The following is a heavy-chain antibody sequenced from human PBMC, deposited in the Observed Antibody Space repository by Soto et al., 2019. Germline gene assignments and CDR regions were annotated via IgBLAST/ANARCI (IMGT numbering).Heavy chain of an antibody. CDR3: AKARMVRGVIFPTDDY. Sequence: GGSLRLSCAASGFTFSSYAMSWVRQAPGKGLEWVSAISGSGGSTYYADSVKGRFTISRDNSKNTLYLQMNSLRAEDTAVYYCAKARMVRGVIFPTDDYWGQGTLVTVSS. CDR2: ISGSGGST. CDR1: GFTFSSYA. V-gene: IGHV3-23*01. J-gene: IGHJ4*02. D-gene: IGHD3-10*01.